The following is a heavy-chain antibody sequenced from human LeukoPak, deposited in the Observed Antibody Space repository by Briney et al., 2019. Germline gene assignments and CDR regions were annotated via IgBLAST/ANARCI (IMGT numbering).Heavy chain of an antibody. CDR1: GFTFSSYW. CDR2: IEEYGSEI. J-gene: IGHJ6*04. V-gene: IGHV3-7*01. D-gene: IGHD3-10*02. CDR3: AELGITMIGGV. Sequence: GGSLRLSCVASGFTFSSYWMSWVRQAPGKGLEWVANIEEYGSEIYYADSVRGRFTISRDNAKNSLYLQMNSLRAEDTAVYYCAELGITMIGGVWGKGTTVTISS.